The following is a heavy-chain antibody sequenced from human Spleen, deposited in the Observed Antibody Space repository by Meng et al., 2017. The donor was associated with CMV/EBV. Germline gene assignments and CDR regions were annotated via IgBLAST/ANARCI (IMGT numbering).Heavy chain of an antibody. Sequence: SETLSLTCTVSGDSVSSGSYYWSWIRQPPGKGLEWIAYIYYSGSTNYNPSLKSRVTISLDTSKNQFSLRLTSVTAADTAAYYCARDGQDCSNGVCSYYYYYGMDVWGQGTTVTVSS. CDR1: GDSVSSGSYY. V-gene: IGHV4-61*01. D-gene: IGHD2-8*01. J-gene: IGHJ6*02. CDR2: IYYSGST. CDR3: ARDGQDCSNGVCSYYYYYGMDV.